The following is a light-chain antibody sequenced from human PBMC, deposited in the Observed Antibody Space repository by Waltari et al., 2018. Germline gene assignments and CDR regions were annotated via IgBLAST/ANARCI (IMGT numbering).Light chain of an antibody. Sequence: QSALTQPASVSGSPGQSITISCTGTSSDIGSYTLVSWHQQHPGKVPKLIIYEVIKRPSGISDRFSGSKSGNTASLTISGLQAEDEADYYCSSNAAGSSYVVFGGGTRLTVL. CDR3: SSNAAGSSYVV. J-gene: IGLJ2*01. V-gene: IGLV2-23*02. CDR2: EVI. CDR1: SSDIGSYTL.